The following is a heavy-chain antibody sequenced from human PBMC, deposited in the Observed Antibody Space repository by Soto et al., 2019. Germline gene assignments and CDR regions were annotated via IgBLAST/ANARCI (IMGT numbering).Heavy chain of an antibody. V-gene: IGHV4-30-4*01. CDR1: GGSISSGDYY. D-gene: IGHD5-18*01. Sequence: SETLSLTCTVSGGSISSGDYYWSWIRQPPGKGLEWIGYIYYSGSTYYNPSLKSRVTISVDTSKNQFSLKLSSVTAADTAVYYCARGLERGYSYGLWGQGTLVTVSS. CDR3: ARGLERGYSYGL. CDR2: IYYSGST. J-gene: IGHJ4*02.